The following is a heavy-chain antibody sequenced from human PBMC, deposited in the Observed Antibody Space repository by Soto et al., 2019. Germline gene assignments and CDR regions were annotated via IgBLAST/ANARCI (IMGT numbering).Heavy chain of an antibody. V-gene: IGHV3-23*01. Sequence: VQLLESGGDLVQPGGSLRLSCVASGFILNNYAMSWVRQAPGKGLEWVSTIGGTDGDSDGVPWYEDSVKGRFTFSRDGAANTLFQHMDNLRAEDSVLYYVVKRGRKWGAFDFWGQGTTVVVSS. CDR2: IGGTDGDSDGVP. D-gene: IGHD7-27*01. CDR1: GFILNNYA. CDR3: VKRGRKWGAFDF. J-gene: IGHJ3*01.